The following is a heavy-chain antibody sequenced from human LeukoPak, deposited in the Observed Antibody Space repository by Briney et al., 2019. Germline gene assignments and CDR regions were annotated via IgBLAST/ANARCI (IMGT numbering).Heavy chain of an antibody. V-gene: IGHV1-69*06. CDR3: AYNWNSGPDYYYMDV. CDR2: IIPIFGTA. J-gene: IGHJ6*03. Sequence: GASVKVSCKASGGTFSIYAISWVRQAPGQGLEWMGRIIPIFGTANYAQKFQGRVRITADKSTSTAYMELSSLRSEDTAVYYCAYNWNSGPDYYYMDVWGKGTTVTVSS. CDR1: GGTFSIYA. D-gene: IGHD1/OR15-1a*01.